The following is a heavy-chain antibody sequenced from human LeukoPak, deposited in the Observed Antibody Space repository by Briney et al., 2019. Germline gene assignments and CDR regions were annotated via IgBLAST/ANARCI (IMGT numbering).Heavy chain of an antibody. CDR2: IDPSGGST. J-gene: IGHJ5*02. CDR1: GHSFTSNY. D-gene: IGHD3-22*01. Sequence: ASVNVSCKASGHSFTSNYMHWVRQASGQGLEWMGMIDPSGGSTSYAQKFQGRVTMTRDVSTSTVYMELSSLRSDDTAVYYCAFFKRDSSGYPTWGQGTLVTVSS. V-gene: IGHV1-46*01. CDR3: AFFKRDSSGYPT.